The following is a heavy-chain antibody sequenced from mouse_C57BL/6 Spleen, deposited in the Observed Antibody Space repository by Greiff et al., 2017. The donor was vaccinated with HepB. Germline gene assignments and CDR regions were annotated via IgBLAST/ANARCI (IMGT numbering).Heavy chain of an antibody. Sequence: EVQLQQSGTVLARPGASVKMSCKTSGYTFTSYWMHWVKQRPGQGLEWIGAIYPGNSDTSYNQKFKGKAKLTAVTSASTAYMELSSLTNEDSAVYYCTRLAYGSSRGFAYWGQGTLVTVSA. CDR1: GYTFTSYW. CDR2: IYPGNSDT. J-gene: IGHJ3*01. V-gene: IGHV1-5*01. D-gene: IGHD1-1*01. CDR3: TRLAYGSSRGFAY.